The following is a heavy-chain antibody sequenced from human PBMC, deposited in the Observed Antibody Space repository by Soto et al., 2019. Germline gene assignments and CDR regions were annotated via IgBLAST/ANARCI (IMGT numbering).Heavy chain of an antibody. J-gene: IGHJ4*02. CDR3: ARVAVAGTRVDY. D-gene: IGHD6-19*01. CDR1: GDSVSSNSAA. Sequence: SQTLSLTCAISGDSVSSNSAAWNWIRQSPSRGLEWLGRTYYRSKWYNDYAVSVKSRITINPDTSKNQFSLKLSSVTAADTAVYYCARVAVAGTRVDYWGQGTLVTVSS. V-gene: IGHV6-1*01. CDR2: TYYRSKWYN.